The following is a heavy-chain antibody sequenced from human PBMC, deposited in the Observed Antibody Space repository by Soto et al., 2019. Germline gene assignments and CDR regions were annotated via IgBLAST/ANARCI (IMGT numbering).Heavy chain of an antibody. J-gene: IGHJ6*02. Sequence: HVQLVQSGTEVKKSGASVKVSCKVSGYSLSDLPLHWVRQAPGKGLEWMGSFDPEDGETFSAQKFQGRLTMTGDTSTDTAYMDLRNLRSEDTAVYYCATEIGLINFFYGMDVWGQGTTVTVSS. CDR1: GYSLSDLP. D-gene: IGHD3-16*01. CDR2: FDPEDGET. V-gene: IGHV1-24*01. CDR3: ATEIGLINFFYGMDV.